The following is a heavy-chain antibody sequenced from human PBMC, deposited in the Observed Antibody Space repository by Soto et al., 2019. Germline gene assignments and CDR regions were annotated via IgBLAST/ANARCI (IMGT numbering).Heavy chain of an antibody. CDR2: INHSGST. V-gene: IGHV4-34*01. J-gene: IGHJ5*02. D-gene: IGHD2-8*01. CDR3: GRRTNDKLGWFDP. Sequence: SETLSLTCAVYGGSFSGYYWSWIRQPPGKGLEWIGEINHSGSTNYNPSLKSRVTISVDTSKNQFSLKLSSVTAADTAVYYCGRRTNDKLGWFDPWGQGTLVTVSS. CDR1: GGSFSGYY.